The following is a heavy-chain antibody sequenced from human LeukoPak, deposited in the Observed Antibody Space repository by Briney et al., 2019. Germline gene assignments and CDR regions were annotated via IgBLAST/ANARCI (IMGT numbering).Heavy chain of an antibody. J-gene: IGHJ6*02. CDR3: AKEVGHNYYYYGMDV. CDR2: ISYDGSNK. Sequence: GGSLRLSCAASGFTFSNYDMHWVRQAPGKGLEWVAVISYDGSNKKFADSVKGRFTASRDNSKNILYLQMNGLRAEDTAVYYCAKEVGHNYYYYGMDVWGRGTTVTVSS. D-gene: IGHD1-26*01. V-gene: IGHV3-30*18. CDR1: GFTFSNYD.